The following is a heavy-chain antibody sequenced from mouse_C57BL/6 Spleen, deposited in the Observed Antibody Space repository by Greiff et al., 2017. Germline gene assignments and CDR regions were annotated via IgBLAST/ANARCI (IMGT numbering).Heavy chain of an antibody. V-gene: IGHV1-52*01. CDR3: AREGVTTSLYYAMDY. Sequence: QVPLQQPGAELVRPGSSVKLSCKASGYTFTSYWMHWVKQRPIQGLEWIGNIDPSDSETHYNQKFKDKATLTVDKSSSTAYMQLSSLTSEDSAVYYWAREGVTTSLYYAMDYWGQGTSVTVAS. CDR2: IDPSDSET. CDR1: GYTFTSYW. J-gene: IGHJ4*01. D-gene: IGHD2-3*01.